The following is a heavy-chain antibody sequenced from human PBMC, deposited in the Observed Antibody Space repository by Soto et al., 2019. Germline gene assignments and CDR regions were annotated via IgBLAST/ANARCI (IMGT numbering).Heavy chain of an antibody. V-gene: IGHV4-30-4*01. D-gene: IGHD3-3*01. CDR1: GGSVSSGVHY. CDR2: VYYTGST. J-gene: IGHJ5*02. Sequence: SETLSLTCSVSGGSVSSGVHYWSWIRQPPGKGLEWIGYVYYTGSTYYNPSLESRVTISLDTSKNQFSLKLSSVTAADTAVYYCSRSGGQITIFGVVIGWFDPWGQGTLVTVSS. CDR3: SRSGGQITIFGVVIGWFDP.